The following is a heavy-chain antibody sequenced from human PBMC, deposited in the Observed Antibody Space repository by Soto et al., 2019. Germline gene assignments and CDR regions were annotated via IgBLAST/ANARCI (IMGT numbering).Heavy chain of an antibody. CDR2: ISGSGCST. J-gene: IGHJ4*02. Sequence: GGSLRLSCAASGFTFSSYAMSWVRQAPGKGLEWVSAISGSGCSTYYADSVKGRFTISRDNSKKTLYLQMNSLRAEDTAVYYCAKEGGRVVVTAADYWGQGTLVTVSS. D-gene: IGHD2-21*02. V-gene: IGHV3-23*01. CDR3: AKEGGRVVVTAADY. CDR1: GFTFSSYA.